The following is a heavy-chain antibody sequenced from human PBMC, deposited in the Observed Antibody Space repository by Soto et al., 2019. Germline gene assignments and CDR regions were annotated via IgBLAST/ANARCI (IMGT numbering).Heavy chain of an antibody. V-gene: IGHV3-21*01. Sequence: EVQLVESGGGLVKPGGSLRLSCAASGFTFSSYSMNWVRQAPGQGLEWVSSISGSSSYIYYADSVKGRFTISRDNAKNSLYLQMDSLRAEDTAVYYCATEKYYYTSGGCGYWGQGTLVTVSS. CDR3: ATEKYYYTSGGCGY. J-gene: IGHJ4*02. CDR1: GFTFSSYS. D-gene: IGHD3-10*01. CDR2: ISGSSSYI.